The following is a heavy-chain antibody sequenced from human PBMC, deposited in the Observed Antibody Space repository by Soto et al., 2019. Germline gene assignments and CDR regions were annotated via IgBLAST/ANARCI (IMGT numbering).Heavy chain of an antibody. J-gene: IGHJ6*02. V-gene: IGHV1-8*01. CDR2: MNPNSGNT. CDR1: GYTFTSYD. Sequence: ASVKVSCKASGYTFTSYDINWVRQATGQGLEWMGWMNPNSGNTGYAQKFQGRVTMTRNTSISTAYMELSSLRSEDTAVYYCARGPYCSSTSCYTLGIFVNYYGMDVWGQVTTVTVSS. D-gene: IGHD2-2*02. CDR3: ARGPYCSSTSCYTLGIFVNYYGMDV.